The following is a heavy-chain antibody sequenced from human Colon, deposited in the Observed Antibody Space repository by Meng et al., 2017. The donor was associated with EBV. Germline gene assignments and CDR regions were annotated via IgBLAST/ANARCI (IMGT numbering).Heavy chain of an antibody. CDR2: VRYSGTA. D-gene: IGHD4-17*01. CDR3: ARHVYGDSYGF. V-gene: IGHV4-39*01. Sequence: HLQPPESGPGLVNPSETLYLTCTVSGGFLDNSDYFWDWIRQPPGKGLEWIGSVRYSGTAYYNPSLTSRVTISVDTSKNQFSLNLSSLTAADTAVYYCARHVYGDSYGFWGQGTLVTVSS. CDR1: GGFLDNSDYF. J-gene: IGHJ4*02.